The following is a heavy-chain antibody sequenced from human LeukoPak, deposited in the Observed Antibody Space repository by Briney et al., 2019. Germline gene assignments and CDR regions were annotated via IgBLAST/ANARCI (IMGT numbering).Heavy chain of an antibody. Sequence: GGSLRLSCAASGFTFRNYAMSWVRQAPGKGLEWVSLIGGQGTTTFYADSVKGRFTISRDNYKNTVYIQMNSLRVEDTAIYYCAKGNNYYDSSGHYDYWGRGTLVTVSS. CDR1: GFTFRNYA. CDR2: IGGQGTTT. J-gene: IGHJ4*02. V-gene: IGHV3-23*01. CDR3: AKGNNYYDSSGHYDY. D-gene: IGHD3-22*01.